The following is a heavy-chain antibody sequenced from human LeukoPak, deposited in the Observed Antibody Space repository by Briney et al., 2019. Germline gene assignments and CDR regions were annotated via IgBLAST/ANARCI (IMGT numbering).Heavy chain of an antibody. V-gene: IGHV1-2*02. D-gene: IGHD1-26*01. Sequence: GASVKVSCKASGYTFTGYYLHWVRQAPGQGLEWMGWINPNSGGTNSAQNFQGRVTMTRDTSISTAYMELSRLRSDDTAVYYCAREYSGSYRAFDIWGQGTMVTVSS. J-gene: IGHJ3*02. CDR1: GYTFTGYY. CDR2: INPNSGGT. CDR3: AREYSGSYRAFDI.